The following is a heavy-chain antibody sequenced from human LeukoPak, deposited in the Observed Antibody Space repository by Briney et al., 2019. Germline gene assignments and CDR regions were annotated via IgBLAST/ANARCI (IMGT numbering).Heavy chain of an antibody. CDR2: IYYSGST. D-gene: IGHD3-22*01. CDR3: ARESFHTYYYDSSASQGDAFDI. J-gene: IGHJ3*02. V-gene: IGHV4-39*07. Sequence: PSETLSLTCTVSGGSISSSSYYWGWIRQPPGKGLEWIGSIYYSGSTYYNPSLKSRVTISVDTSKNQFSLKLSSVTAADTAVYYCARESFHTYYYDSSASQGDAFDIWGQGKMVTVSS. CDR1: GGSISSSSYY.